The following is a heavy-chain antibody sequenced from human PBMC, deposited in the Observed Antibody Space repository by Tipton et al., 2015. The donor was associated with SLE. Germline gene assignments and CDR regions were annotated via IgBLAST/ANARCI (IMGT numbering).Heavy chain of an antibody. Sequence: TLSLTCAVYGGSFSGYYWSWIRQPPGKGLEWIGEINYSGSTNYNPSLKSRVTISVDTSKNQFSLKLNSMTAADTAMYYCARSRDKATDSFDVWGLGTMVTVSS. J-gene: IGHJ3*01. CDR1: GGSFSGYY. CDR2: INYSGST. V-gene: IGHV4-34*01. CDR3: ARSRDKATDSFDV. D-gene: IGHD5-24*01.